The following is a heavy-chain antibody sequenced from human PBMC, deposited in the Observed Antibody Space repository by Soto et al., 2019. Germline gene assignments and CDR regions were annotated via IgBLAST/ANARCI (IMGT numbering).Heavy chain of an antibody. V-gene: IGHV4-34*01. CDR1: GGSFSGYY. D-gene: IGHD5-12*01. Sequence: SETLSLTCAVYGGSFSGYYWSWIRQPPGKGLEWIGEINHSGSTNYNPSLKSRVTISVDTSKNQFSLKLSSVTAADTAVYYCARKPDSGYDFHYYYYMDVWGKGTTVTVSS. CDR2: INHSGST. CDR3: ARKPDSGYDFHYYYYMDV. J-gene: IGHJ6*03.